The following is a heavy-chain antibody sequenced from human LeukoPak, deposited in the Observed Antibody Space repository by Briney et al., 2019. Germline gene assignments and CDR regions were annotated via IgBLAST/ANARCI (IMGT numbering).Heavy chain of an antibody. CDR1: GFTFSNYG. CDR3: AGNYGPYYFDY. V-gene: IGHV3-33*01. D-gene: IGHD3-10*01. CDR2: IWYDGSNK. Sequence: GGSLRLSCAASGFTFSNYGMHWVRQAPGKGLEWVAVIWYDGSNKYYADTVKGRFTISRDNSKNTLYMQMNSLRAEDTAVYYCAGNYGPYYFDYWGQGTLVTVSS. J-gene: IGHJ4*02.